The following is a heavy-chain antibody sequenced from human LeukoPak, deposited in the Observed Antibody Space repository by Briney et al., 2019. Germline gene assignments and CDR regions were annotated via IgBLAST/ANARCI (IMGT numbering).Heavy chain of an antibody. CDR2: INHSGST. D-gene: IGHD3-16*02. V-gene: IGHV4-34*01. CDR3: ARDLITFGGVIATFDY. Sequence: SETLSLTCAVYGGSFSGYYWSWIRQPPGKGLEWIGEINHSGSTNYNPSLKSRVTISVDTSKNQFSLKLSSVTAADMAVYYCARDLITFGGVIATFDYWGQGTLVTVSS. J-gene: IGHJ4*02. CDR1: GGSFSGYY.